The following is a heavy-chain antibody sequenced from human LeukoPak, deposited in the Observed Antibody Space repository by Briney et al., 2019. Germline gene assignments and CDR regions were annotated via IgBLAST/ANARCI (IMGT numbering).Heavy chain of an antibody. D-gene: IGHD6-19*01. CDR3: ASGSSGWYRGHLGY. V-gene: IGHV3-30-3*01. J-gene: IGHJ4*02. CDR2: ISYDGSNK. CDR1: GFTFSSYW. Sequence: GGSLRLSCAASGFTFSSYWMSWVRQAPGKGLEWVAVISYDGSNKYYADSVKGRFTISRDNSKNTLYLQMNSLRAEDTAVYYCASGSSGWYRGHLGYWGQGTLVTVS.